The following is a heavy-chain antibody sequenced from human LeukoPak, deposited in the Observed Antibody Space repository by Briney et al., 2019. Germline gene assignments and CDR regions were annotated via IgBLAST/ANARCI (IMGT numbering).Heavy chain of an antibody. V-gene: IGHV3-23*01. CDR2: ISHSGVST. CDR3: AREVTTIIRGPPMKYFDY. D-gene: IGHD3-10*01. CDR1: GFTFGNYG. J-gene: IGHJ4*02. Sequence: PGGSLRLSCAASGFTFGNYGMTWVRQAPGKGLEWVSIISHSGVSTYYTDSVKGRFTISSDNSKDILYLQMNSLRVEDTAVYFCAREVTTIIRGPPMKYFDYWGRGSPVTVSS.